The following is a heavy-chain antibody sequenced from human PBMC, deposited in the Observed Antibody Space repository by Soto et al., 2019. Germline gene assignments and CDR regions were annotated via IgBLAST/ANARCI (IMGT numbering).Heavy chain of an antibody. J-gene: IGHJ6*02. D-gene: IGHD4-17*01. CDR2: TYTGGST. Sequence: EVQLGESGGGLVQPGGSLRLSCAASGLTVSSDYMSWVRQSPEKGLEWVSVTYTGGSTHHADSVKGRFTISRDNSKNTLYLQMNTLRAEDTAVYYCARVRLYYYGMDVGGQGTTVTVSS. CDR1: GLTVSSDY. V-gene: IGHV3-66*01. CDR3: ARVRLYYYGMDV.